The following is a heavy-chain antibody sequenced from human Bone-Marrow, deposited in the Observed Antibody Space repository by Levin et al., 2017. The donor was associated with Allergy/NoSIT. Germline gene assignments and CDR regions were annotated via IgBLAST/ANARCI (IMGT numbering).Heavy chain of an antibody. CDR1: GYTFTGYY. J-gene: IGHJ6*02. D-gene: IGHD6-13*01. CDR2: INPNSGGT. V-gene: IGHV1-2*02. CDR3: AREGMYSSSWYRFCYYGMDV. Sequence: ASVKVSCKASGYTFTGYYMHWVRQAPGQGLEWMGWINPNSGGTNYTQKFQGRVTMTRDTSISTAYMELSRLRSDDTAVYYCAREGMYSSSWYRFCYYGMDVWGQGTTVTVSS.